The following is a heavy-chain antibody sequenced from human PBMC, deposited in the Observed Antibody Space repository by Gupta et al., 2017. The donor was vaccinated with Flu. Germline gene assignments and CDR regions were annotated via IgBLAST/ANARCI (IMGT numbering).Heavy chain of an antibody. CDR1: EFTFSDYA. D-gene: IGHD2-21*02. V-gene: IGHV3-23*01. Sequence: EVDLLESGGGLVQPGGSLRLSCAASEFTFSDYAMSWVRQAPGKGLEWISTVSGSGTSFFYADSVKGRFTISRDNSKNIVFLQMNSLRVDDTAVYYCAKVATATGWGWFDPWGQGTPVTVSS. CDR2: VSGSGTSF. CDR3: AKVATATGWGWFDP. J-gene: IGHJ5*02.